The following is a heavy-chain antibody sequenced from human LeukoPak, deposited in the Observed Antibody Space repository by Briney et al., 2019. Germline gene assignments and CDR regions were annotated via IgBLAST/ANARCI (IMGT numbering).Heavy chain of an antibody. CDR3: ATARRYSYAYGD. D-gene: IGHD5-18*01. CDR2: FDPEDGET. J-gene: IGHJ4*02. V-gene: IGHV1-24*01. CDR1: GYTLTELS. Sequence: ASVKVSCKVSGYTLTELSTHWVRQAPGKGLEWMGGFDPEDGETIYAQKFQGRVTMTEDTSTDTAYMELSSLRSEDTAVYCCATARRYSYAYGDWGQGTLVTVSS.